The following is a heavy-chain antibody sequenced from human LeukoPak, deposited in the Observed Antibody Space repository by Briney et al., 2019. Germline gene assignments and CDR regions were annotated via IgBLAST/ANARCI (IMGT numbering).Heavy chain of an antibody. CDR3: ASATTSSSLPSLGY. V-gene: IGHV1-69*06. J-gene: IGHJ4*02. CDR2: IIPIFGTA. D-gene: IGHD2-2*01. CDR1: GGTFSSYA. Sequence: GSSVKVSCKASGGTFSSYAINWVRQAPGQGLEWMGGIIPIFGTANYAQKFQGRVTITADKSTSTAYMELSSLRSEDTAVYYCASATTSSSLPSLGYWGQGTLVTVSS.